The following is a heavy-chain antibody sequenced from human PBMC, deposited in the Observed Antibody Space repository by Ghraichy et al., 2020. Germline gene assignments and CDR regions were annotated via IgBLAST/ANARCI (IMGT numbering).Heavy chain of an antibody. CDR1: GFTFSGFS. D-gene: IGHD4-11*01. Sequence: GGSLRLSCEASGFTFSGFSMNWVRQAPGKGLEWVSYIKSDSSAIHYAASVKGRFTISRDNVRNSLYLQMNSLRDEDTAVYYCARGGGSTDYTTHWFDPLGQGTLVTVSS. CDR2: IKSDSSAI. J-gene: IGHJ5*02. V-gene: IGHV3-48*02. CDR3: ARGGGSTDYTTHWFDP.